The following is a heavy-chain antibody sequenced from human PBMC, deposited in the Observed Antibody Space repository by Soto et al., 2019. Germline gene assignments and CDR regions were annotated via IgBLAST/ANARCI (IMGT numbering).Heavy chain of an antibody. CDR1: GFTLSYYW. D-gene: IGHD2-15*01. J-gene: IGHJ4*02. Sequence: EVQLMESGGGLVQPGGSLRLSCAASGFTLSYYWMSWVRQAPGKGLEWVANIKEDGSEKYYVDSVKGRLTISRDNAQXXXXXXXXXXXAXDTAFYYCARDCSGGSCQYWGQGTLVTVSS. CDR2: IKEDGSEK. V-gene: IGHV3-7*01. CDR3: ARDCSGGSCQY.